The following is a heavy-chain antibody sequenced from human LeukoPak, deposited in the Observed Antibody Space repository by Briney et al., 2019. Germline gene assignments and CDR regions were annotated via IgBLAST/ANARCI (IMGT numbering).Heavy chain of an antibody. D-gene: IGHD3-16*02. CDR3: AREDIYDYVWGSYRLH. Sequence: SETLSLTCTVSGSSISSGSYYWSWIRQPAGKGLEWIGRIYTSGSTNYNPSLKSRVTISVDTSKNQFSLKLSSVTAADTAVYYCAREDIYDYVWGSYRLHWGQGTLVTVSS. V-gene: IGHV4-61*02. CDR1: GSSISSGSYY. CDR2: IYTSGST. J-gene: IGHJ4*02.